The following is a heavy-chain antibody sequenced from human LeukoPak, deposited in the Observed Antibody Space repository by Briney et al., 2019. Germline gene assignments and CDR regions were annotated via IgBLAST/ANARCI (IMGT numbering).Heavy chain of an antibody. V-gene: IGHV3-48*03. CDR1: GFTFSSYE. CDR3: ARVRRIIAAVGTGTRRENWFDP. Sequence: GSLRLSCAASGFTFSSYEMNWVRRAPGKGLGWVSYISSSGSTIYYSDSVKGRFTISRGNAKNSLYLQMNRLRAEDTAVYYCARVRRIIAAVGTGTRRENWFDPWGQGTLVTVSS. D-gene: IGHD6-13*01. J-gene: IGHJ5*02. CDR2: ISSSGSTI.